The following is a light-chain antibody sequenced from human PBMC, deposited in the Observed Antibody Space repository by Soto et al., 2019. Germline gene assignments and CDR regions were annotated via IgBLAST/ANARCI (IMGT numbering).Light chain of an antibody. V-gene: IGKV1-39*01. Sequence: DIQMTQSPSSLSASIGDRVTITCRASQSISSYLNWYQQKPGKAPKLLIYAASSLQSGVPSRFSGSGSGTDFTLTITSLQPEYFATYYCQQSYNTPRTFGQGTKVDI. CDR3: QQSYNTPRT. CDR1: QSISSY. CDR2: AAS. J-gene: IGKJ1*01.